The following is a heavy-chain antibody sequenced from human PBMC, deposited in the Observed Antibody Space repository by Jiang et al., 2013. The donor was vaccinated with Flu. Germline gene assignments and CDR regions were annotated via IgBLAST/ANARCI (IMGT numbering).Heavy chain of an antibody. CDR3: ARQHSAYDSSGYYQYYFDY. Sequence: PGLVKPSETLSLTCTVSGGSINSYYWSWIRQPPGRGLEWIGHIYYSGSTNYNLSLKSRITISVDTPKNQFSLKLSSVTAADTAVYYCARQHSAYDSSGYYQYYFDYWGQGTLVTVSS. CDR1: GGSINSYY. V-gene: IGHV4-59*08. J-gene: IGHJ4*02. CDR2: IYYSGST. D-gene: IGHD3-22*01.